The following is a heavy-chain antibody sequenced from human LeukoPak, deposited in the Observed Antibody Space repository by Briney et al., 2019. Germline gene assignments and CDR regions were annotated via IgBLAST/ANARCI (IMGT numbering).Heavy chain of an antibody. CDR1: GFTVSSNE. Sequence: QPGGSLGLSCAASGFTVSSNEMSWVRQAPGKGLEWVSSISGGSTYYADSRKGRFTISRDNSKNTLHLQMNSLRAEDTAVYYCARDLGGSGHGYYFDYWGQGTLVTVSS. D-gene: IGHD3-10*01. CDR3: ARDLGGSGHGYYFDY. J-gene: IGHJ4*02. CDR2: ISGGST. V-gene: IGHV3-38-3*01.